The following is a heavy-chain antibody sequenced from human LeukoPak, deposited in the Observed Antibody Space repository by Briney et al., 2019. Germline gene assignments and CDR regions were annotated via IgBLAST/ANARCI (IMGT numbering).Heavy chain of an antibody. D-gene: IGHD2-15*01. J-gene: IGHJ6*03. CDR1: GYSFTSYG. Sequence: GESLKISCKGSGYSFTSYGISWVRQAPGQGLEWMGWISAYNGNTNYAQKLQGRVTMTTDTSTSTAYMELRSLRSDDTAVYYCARDIVDYYMDVWGKGTTVTVSS. V-gene: IGHV1-18*01. CDR3: ARDIVDYYMDV. CDR2: ISAYNGNT.